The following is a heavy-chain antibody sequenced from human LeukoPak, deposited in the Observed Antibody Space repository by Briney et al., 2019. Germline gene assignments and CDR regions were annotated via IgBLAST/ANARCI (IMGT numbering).Heavy chain of an antibody. J-gene: IGHJ4*02. CDR2: SYYSGPTT. CDR3: ARSGDKLQTGFDH. CDR1: GDSLSSSPYY. V-gene: IGHV4-39*07. Sequence: PSETLSLTCAVSGDSLSSSPYYWGWLRQPPGTGLQWVGSSYYSGPTTYYSPSLKSRVTVSLDTSRNQFSLFLGSMSAADTAIYYCARSGDKLQTGFDHWGQGTLVTVAS. D-gene: IGHD1-26*01.